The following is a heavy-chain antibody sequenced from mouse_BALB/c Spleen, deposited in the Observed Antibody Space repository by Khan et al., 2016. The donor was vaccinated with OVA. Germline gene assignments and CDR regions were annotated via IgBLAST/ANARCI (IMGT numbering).Heavy chain of an antibody. CDR3: AKLRVFYFDF. CDR1: GFSLTSDG. J-gene: IGHJ2*01. CDR2: IWGDGST. Sequence: QVQLKESGPGLVAPSQSLSITCTVPGFSLTSDGVSWVRQPPGKGLEWLGVIWGDGSTNYHSALRSRLSIRKDNSKSQVFLKLNSLQSYDTATYYCAKLRVFYFDFWGQGTTLTVSS. V-gene: IGHV2-3*01.